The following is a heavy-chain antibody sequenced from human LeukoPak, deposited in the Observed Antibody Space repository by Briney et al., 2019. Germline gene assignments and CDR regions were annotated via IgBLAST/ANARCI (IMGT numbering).Heavy chain of an antibody. J-gene: IGHJ5*02. V-gene: IGHV4-39*07. CDR2: IYYSGST. CDR3: ARIYCSGGSCYWFDP. Sequence: SSETLSLTCTVSGGSISSSSYYWGWIRQPPGKGLEWIGSIYYSGSTYYNPSLKSRVTISVDTSKNQFSLKLSSVTAADTAVYYCARIYCSGGSCYWFDPWGQGTLVTVSS. CDR1: GGSISSSSYY. D-gene: IGHD2-15*01.